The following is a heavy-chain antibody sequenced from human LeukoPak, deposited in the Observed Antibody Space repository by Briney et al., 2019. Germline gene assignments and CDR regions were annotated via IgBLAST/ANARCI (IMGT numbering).Heavy chain of an antibody. V-gene: IGHV4-34*01. Sequence: SGTLSLTCAVYGGSFSGYYWSWIRQPPGKGLEWIGEINHSGSTNYNPSLKSQVTISVDTSKNQFSLKLSSVTAADTAVYYCARQNYYYYMDVWGKGTTVTVSS. CDR3: ARQNYYYYMDV. CDR1: GGSFSGYY. J-gene: IGHJ6*03. CDR2: INHSGST.